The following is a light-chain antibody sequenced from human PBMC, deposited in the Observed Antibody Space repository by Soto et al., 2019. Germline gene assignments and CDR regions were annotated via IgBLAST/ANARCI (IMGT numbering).Light chain of an antibody. J-gene: IGKJ4*01. V-gene: IGKV1-5*01. CDR2: DAS. CDR3: QQYSTYPLT. CDR1: QSITTF. Sequence: IQIPQSPSTLSASIGDIVTITCRASQSITTFLAWYQQKQGKAPQILIYDASKLEPGVPSRLSGGGSGTEFTLTISSLQPDDFETYYCQQYSTYPLTFGEGTKVDIK.